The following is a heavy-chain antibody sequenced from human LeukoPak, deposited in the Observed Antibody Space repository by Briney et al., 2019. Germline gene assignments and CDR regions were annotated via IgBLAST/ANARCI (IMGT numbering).Heavy chain of an antibody. CDR2: ISYDGSNK. Sequence: PGGSLRLSCAASGFTFSSYAMHWVRQAPGKGLEWVAVISYDGSNKYYADSVKGRFTISRDNSKNTLYLQMNSLRAEDTAVYYCAGGGSNRRFDFWGQGTLVTVSS. J-gene: IGHJ4*02. CDR1: GFTFSSYA. CDR3: AGGGSNRRFDF. D-gene: IGHD3-16*02. V-gene: IGHV3-30*14.